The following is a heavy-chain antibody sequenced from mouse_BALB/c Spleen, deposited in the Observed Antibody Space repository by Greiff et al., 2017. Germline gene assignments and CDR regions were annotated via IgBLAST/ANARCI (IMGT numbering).Heavy chain of an antibody. D-gene: IGHD2-10*01. V-gene: IGHV3-8*02. CDR2: ISYSGST. Sequence: EVKVVESGPSLVKPSQTLSLTCSVTGDSITSGYWNWIRKFPGNKLEYMGYISYSGSTYYNPSLKSRISITRDTSKNQYYLQLNSVTTEDTATYYCARYAYYGTAWFAYWGQGTLVTVSA. CDR3: ARYAYYGTAWFAY. CDR1: GDSITSGY. J-gene: IGHJ3*01.